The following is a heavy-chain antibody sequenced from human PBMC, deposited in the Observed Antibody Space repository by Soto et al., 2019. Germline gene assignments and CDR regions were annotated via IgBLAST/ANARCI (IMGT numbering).Heavy chain of an antibody. CDR2: IYYSGST. V-gene: IGHV4-39*01. D-gene: IGHD5-12*01. CDR1: GGSISSSSYY. CDR3: ARHFDGYTLRAFDN. J-gene: IGHJ4*02. Sequence: SETLSLTCTVSGGSISSSSYYWGWIRQPPGKGLEWIGSIYYSGSTYYHQSIKSRVTISVATSNNQLSLKLSSVTAADTAVHYWARHFDGYTLRAFDNWGKGTMLTLAS.